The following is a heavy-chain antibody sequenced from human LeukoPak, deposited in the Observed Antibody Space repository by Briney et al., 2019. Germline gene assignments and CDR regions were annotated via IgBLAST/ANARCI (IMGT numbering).Heavy chain of an antibody. D-gene: IGHD3-10*01. CDR2: IYATDLT. CDR1: GRSIRSVY. V-gene: IGHV4-4*07. J-gene: IGHJ5*02. Sequence: SETLSLTCTVSGRSIRSVYWNWIRQSAGKGLEWIGRIYATDLTNYNPSLKSRVTLSVDMSKNELSLTLKSVAAADTAVYYCARGFASGTSPIDLWGQGALVTVSS. CDR3: ARGFASGTSPIDL.